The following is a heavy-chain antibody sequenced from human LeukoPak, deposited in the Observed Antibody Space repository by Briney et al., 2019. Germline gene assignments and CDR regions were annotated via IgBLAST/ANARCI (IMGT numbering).Heavy chain of an antibody. V-gene: IGHV3-74*01. CDR2: INSDGSTA. J-gene: IGHJ4*02. CDR1: GFTFSSYW. CDR3: ARVRSGGTYYDY. D-gene: IGHD2-15*01. Sequence: GGSLRLSCAASGFTFSSYWMHWVRQALGKGLVWVSRINSDGSTASYADSVKGRFTISRDNAENTLYLQMNSLRAEDTAVYHCARVRSGGTYYDYWGQGTLVTVSS.